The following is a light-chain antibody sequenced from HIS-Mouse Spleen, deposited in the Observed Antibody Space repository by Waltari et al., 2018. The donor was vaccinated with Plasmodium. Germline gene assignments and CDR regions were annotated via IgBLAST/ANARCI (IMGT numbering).Light chain of an antibody. J-gene: IGLJ3*02. V-gene: IGLV3-10*01. CDR2: EDS. CDR3: YSTDSSGNHRV. Sequence: SYELPQPPSLSVSPGQTARTTCSGAALPKKYAYWYQQKSGQAPVLVIYEDSKRPSGIPERFSGSSSGTMATLTISGAQVEDEADYYCYSTDSSGNHRVFGGGTKLTVL. CDR1: ALPKKY.